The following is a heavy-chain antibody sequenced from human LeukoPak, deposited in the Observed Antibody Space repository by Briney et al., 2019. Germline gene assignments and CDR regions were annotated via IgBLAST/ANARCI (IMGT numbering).Heavy chain of an antibody. CDR2: INKDGSEK. Sequence: PGGSLRLSCAASGLTFSIYWMTWVRQAPGKGLEWVANINKDGSEKYFVDSVKGRFTISRDNAKNSLYLQMNSLRDEDTAVYYCARDYNRYFDYWGQGTLVTVSS. D-gene: IGHD1-1*01. CDR3: ARDYNRYFDY. V-gene: IGHV3-7*01. CDR1: GLTFSIYW. J-gene: IGHJ4*02.